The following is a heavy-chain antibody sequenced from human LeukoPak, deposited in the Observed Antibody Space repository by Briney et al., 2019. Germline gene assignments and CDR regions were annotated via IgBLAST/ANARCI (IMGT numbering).Heavy chain of an antibody. Sequence: GGSLRLSCAASGFTFSSYGMHWVRQAPGKGLEGVAFILYDGSDKYYADSVKGRFTISRDNSKNTLYLQMNSLRAEDTAVYYCAKGSSWTFDYWGQGTLVTVSS. CDR1: GFTFSSYG. CDR2: ILYDGSDK. J-gene: IGHJ4*02. V-gene: IGHV3-30*02. CDR3: AKGSSWTFDY. D-gene: IGHD6-13*01.